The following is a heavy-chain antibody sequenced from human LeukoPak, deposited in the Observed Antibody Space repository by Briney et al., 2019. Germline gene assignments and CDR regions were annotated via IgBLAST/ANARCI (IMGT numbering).Heavy chain of an antibody. CDR2: ISAYNGNT. Sequence: ASVKVSCKASGYTFTSYGISWVRQAPGQGLERMGWISAYNGNTNYAQKLQGRVTMTTDTSTSTAYMELRSLRSDDTAVYYCARDSVCSGGSCYSHYFDYWGQGTLVTVSS. J-gene: IGHJ4*02. D-gene: IGHD2-15*01. CDR1: GYTFTSYG. V-gene: IGHV1-18*04. CDR3: ARDSVCSGGSCYSHYFDY.